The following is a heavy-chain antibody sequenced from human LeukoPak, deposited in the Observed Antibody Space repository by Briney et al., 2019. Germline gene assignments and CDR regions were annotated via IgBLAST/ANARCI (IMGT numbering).Heavy chain of an antibody. CDR1: GFTFSSYS. CDR2: ISSSSSYI. Sequence: PVGSLRLSCAASGFTFSSYSMNWVRQAPGKGLEWVSSISSSSSYIYYADSVKGRFTISRDNAKNSLYLQMNSLRAEDTAVYYCAREAGTSYDWFDPWGQGTLVTVP. J-gene: IGHJ5*02. CDR3: AREAGTSYDWFDP. V-gene: IGHV3-21*04. D-gene: IGHD6-19*01.